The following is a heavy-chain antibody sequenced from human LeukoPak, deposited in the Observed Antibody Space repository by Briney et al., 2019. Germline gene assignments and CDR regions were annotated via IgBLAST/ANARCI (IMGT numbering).Heavy chain of an antibody. V-gene: IGHV3-11*01. CDR1: GFTFSNHY. CDR2: ISSSGSTI. D-gene: IGHD4-17*01. CDR3: ATHYGVYVPYFDY. J-gene: IGHJ4*02. Sequence: GGSLRLSCVASGFTFSNHYMSWIRQAPGKGLEWVSYISSSGSTIYYADSVKGRFTISRDNAKNSLYLQMNSLRAEDTALYYCATHYGVYVPYFDYWGQGTLVTVSS.